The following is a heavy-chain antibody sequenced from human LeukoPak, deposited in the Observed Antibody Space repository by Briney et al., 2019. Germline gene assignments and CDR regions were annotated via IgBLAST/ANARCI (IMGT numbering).Heavy chain of an antibody. J-gene: IGHJ4*02. V-gene: IGHV4-39*07. CDR3: AREKSRDYCSGNNCYFDY. D-gene: IGHD2-15*01. CDR2: IYYSGST. Sequence: SETLSLTCTVSGGSISSSSYYWGWIRQPPGKGLEGSGSIYYSGSTYYNPSLKSRVTISVDTSKNQFSLKLSSVPAADTAVYYCAREKSRDYCSGNNCYFDYWGQGTLVTVSS. CDR1: GGSISSSSYY.